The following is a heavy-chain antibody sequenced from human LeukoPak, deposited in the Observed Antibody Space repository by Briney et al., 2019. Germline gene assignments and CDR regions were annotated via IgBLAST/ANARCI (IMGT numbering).Heavy chain of an antibody. D-gene: IGHD4-17*01. J-gene: IGHJ4*02. CDR1: GYTCTSYD. V-gene: IGHV1-8*01. Sequence: VASVKVSCKASGYTCTSYDINWVRQATGQGLVWMGWMNPNSGNTGYAQTFQGRVTMTRNTSIITAYMELSSLRSEDTAVYYCASGALYGEGSLDYWGQGTLVTVSS. CDR3: ASGALYGEGSLDY. CDR2: MNPNSGNT.